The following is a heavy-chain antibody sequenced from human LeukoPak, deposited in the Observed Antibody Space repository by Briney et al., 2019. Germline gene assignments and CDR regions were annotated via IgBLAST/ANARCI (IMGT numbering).Heavy chain of an antibody. CDR3: AKHPRLVRYFDS. CDR1: GFTFNNYA. J-gene: IGHJ4*02. Sequence: PGGSLRLSCAASGFTFNNYAMSWVRQAPGRGLEWVSAISGPGYSTHYADSVKGRFTISRDNSKNTLYLQMTSLRAEDTARYYCAKHPRLVRYFDSWGQGTLVTVSS. V-gene: IGHV3-23*01. CDR2: ISGPGYST. D-gene: IGHD6-6*01.